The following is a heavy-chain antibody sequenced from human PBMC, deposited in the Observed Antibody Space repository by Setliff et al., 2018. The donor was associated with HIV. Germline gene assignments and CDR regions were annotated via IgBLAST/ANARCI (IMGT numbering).Heavy chain of an antibody. D-gene: IGHD3-10*01. CDR3: ARGRDGELFTKEGNYYYYMDV. CDR2: IYFNGKT. Sequence: PSETLSLTCSVSGGSITNDNNYWGWIRQSPGKGLEWIGSIYFNGKTYNNPSLKSRLTISVDPSKNQLSLNLNSVTAADTAVYYCARGRDGELFTKEGNYYYYMDVWGKGTTVTVSS. V-gene: IGHV4-39*07. CDR1: GGSITNDNNY. J-gene: IGHJ6*03.